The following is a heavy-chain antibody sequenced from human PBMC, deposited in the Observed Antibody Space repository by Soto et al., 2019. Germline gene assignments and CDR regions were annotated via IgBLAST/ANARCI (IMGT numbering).Heavy chain of an antibody. J-gene: IGHJ4*02. D-gene: IGHD2-21*01. Sequence: EVQLLESGGGLIQPGGSLRLSCAASGLTFGSYAMSCVRQAPGKGLEWVSAISGSGGTTYYADSVRGRFTISRDNSENTLYLQMNSLRADDTAVYYCAKDSPSHVGGWELPFDYWGQGTLVTVSS. V-gene: IGHV3-23*01. CDR1: GLTFGSYA. CDR2: ISGSGGTT. CDR3: AKDSPSHVGGWELPFDY.